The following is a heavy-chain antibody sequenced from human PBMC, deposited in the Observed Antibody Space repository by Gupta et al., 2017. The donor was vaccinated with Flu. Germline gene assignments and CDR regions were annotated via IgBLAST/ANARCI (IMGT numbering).Heavy chain of an antibody. V-gene: IGHV3-23*01. CDR2: SDSSDGT. J-gene: IGHJ4*02. CDR3: AKGGMEQPAALDY. Sequence: VQLLLSGGGLVQSGGSLGLSCAVSGFTFTIYAMTWVRQAPGKGLEWVASSDSSDGTHYEGSVRGRFTISRDNSKSTLYLQMNNLRREETAVEYCAKGGMEQPAALDYWGQGTLVTVSS. CDR1: GFTFTIYA. D-gene: IGHD1-1*01.